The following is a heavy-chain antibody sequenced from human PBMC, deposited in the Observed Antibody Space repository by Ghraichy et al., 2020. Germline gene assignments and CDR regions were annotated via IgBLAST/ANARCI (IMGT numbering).Heavy chain of an antibody. CDR2: ISGSGGST. J-gene: IGHJ4*02. V-gene: IGHV3-23*01. D-gene: IGHD5-18*01. Sequence: GGSLRLSCAASGFTFSSYAMSWVRQAPGKGLEWVSAISGSGGSTYYADSVKGRFTISRDNSKNTLYLQMNSLRAEDTAVYYCAKGRGPFSRYSAYYFDYWGQGTLVTVSS. CDR1: GFTFSSYA. CDR3: AKGRGPFSRYSAYYFDY.